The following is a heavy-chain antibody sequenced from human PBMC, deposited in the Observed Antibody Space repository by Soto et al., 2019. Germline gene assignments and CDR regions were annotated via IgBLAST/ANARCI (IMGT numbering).Heavy chain of an antibody. V-gene: IGHV1-18*01. CDR2: ISAYNGNT. D-gene: IGHD2-8*01. Sequence: GASVKVSCKASGYTFTAYGISWVRQAPGQGLEWMGWISAYNGNTNYAQKLQGRVTMTTDTFTSTAYMELRSLRSDDTAMYYCARDPRCYCTNGVCNWFDPWGQGTLVTVSS. CDR1: GYTFTAYG. J-gene: IGHJ5*02. CDR3: ARDPRCYCTNGVCNWFDP.